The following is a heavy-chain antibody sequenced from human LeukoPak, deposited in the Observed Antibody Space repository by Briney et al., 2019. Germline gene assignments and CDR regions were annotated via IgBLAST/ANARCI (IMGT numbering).Heavy chain of an antibody. CDR2: INHSGST. Sequence: SETLSLTCAVYGGSFSGYYWSWICQPPGKGLEWIGEINHSGSTNYNPSLKSRVTISVDTSKNQFSLKLSSVTAADTAVYYCARGPAMTEDYWGQGTLVTVSS. CDR3: ARGPAMTEDY. V-gene: IGHV4-34*01. J-gene: IGHJ4*02. D-gene: IGHD2-2*01. CDR1: GGSFSGYY.